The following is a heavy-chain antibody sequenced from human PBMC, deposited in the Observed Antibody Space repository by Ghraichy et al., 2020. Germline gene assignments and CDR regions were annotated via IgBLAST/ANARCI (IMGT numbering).Heavy chain of an antibody. CDR2: INPNSGGT. J-gene: IGHJ6*02. CDR1: GYTFTGYY. D-gene: IGHD3-16*02. V-gene: IGHV1-2*04. CDR3: ARDLVHLGELSPYYYYYGMDV. Sequence: ASVKVSCKASGYTFTGYYMHWVRQAPGQGLEWMGWINPNSGGTNYAQKFQGWVTMTRDTSISTAYMELSRLRSDDTAVYYCARDLVHLGELSPYYYYYGMDVWGQGTTVTVSS.